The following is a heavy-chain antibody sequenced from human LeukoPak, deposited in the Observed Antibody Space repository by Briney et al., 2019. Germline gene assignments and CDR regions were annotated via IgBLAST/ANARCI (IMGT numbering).Heavy chain of an antibody. V-gene: IGHV4-59*01. Sequence: PSETLSLTCTVSGGSISGSYWSWIRQSPGKGLEWIGYISYTGSTNYNPSLKSRVTISVDASKNQFSLKLSSVTAADTAVYYCARVHYSGSGLSSYFDYWGQGTLVTVPS. J-gene: IGHJ4*02. D-gene: IGHD3-10*01. CDR3: ARVHYSGSGLSSYFDY. CDR1: GGSISGSY. CDR2: ISYTGST.